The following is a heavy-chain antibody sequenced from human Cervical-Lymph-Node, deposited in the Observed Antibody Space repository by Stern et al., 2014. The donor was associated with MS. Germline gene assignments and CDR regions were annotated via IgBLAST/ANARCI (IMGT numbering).Heavy chain of an antibody. J-gene: IGHJ4*02. Sequence: QVQLAQSGAEVKKPESSVKVSCKASGGTFNNHVISWVRQARGQGLEWMGGIVPVFDTPDSERKFQGRVTITAEKSQSTVHMVIGSLNREDTAIYYCANRDMGYTYRRHDYWGQGTLVTVS. CDR2: IVPVFDTP. CDR3: ANRDMGYTYRRHDY. CDR1: GGTFNNHV. D-gene: IGHD5-12*01. V-gene: IGHV1-69*06.